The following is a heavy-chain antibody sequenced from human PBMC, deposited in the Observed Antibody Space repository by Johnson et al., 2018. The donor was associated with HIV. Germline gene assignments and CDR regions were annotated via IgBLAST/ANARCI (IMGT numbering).Heavy chain of an antibody. Sequence: VQLVESGGGVVQPGRSLRLSCEASGFSFSNYGMSWVRQAPGKGLEWVSGICWNSGSIRYVDSFKGRFTISRDNAKNSLELQLNSLRAEDTAGYYCARDFPNRRSWSIRNDACDIWSQGTKVTGSS. CDR3: ARDFPNRRSWSIRNDACDI. V-gene: IGHV3-20*04. CDR2: ICWNSGSI. J-gene: IGHJ3*02. D-gene: IGHD6-13*01. CDR1: GFSFSNYG.